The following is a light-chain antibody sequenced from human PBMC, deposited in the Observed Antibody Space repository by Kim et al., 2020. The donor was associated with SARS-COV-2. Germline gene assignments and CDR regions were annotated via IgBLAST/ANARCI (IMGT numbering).Light chain of an antibody. Sequence: DIQMTQSPSTLSASVGDRVTITCRASQSISSWLAWYQQRPGKVPKLLIYDASSLESGVPSRFSGSGSGTEFTLTISSLQSDDFATYYCQQYHHYWTFGQGTKVEIK. CDR2: DAS. V-gene: IGKV1-5*01. J-gene: IGKJ1*01. CDR1: QSISSW. CDR3: QQYHHYWT.